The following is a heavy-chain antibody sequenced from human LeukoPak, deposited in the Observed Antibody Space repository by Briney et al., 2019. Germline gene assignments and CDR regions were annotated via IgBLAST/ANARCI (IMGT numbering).Heavy chain of an antibody. J-gene: IGHJ4*02. V-gene: IGHV3-21*01. CDR2: ISSSSSYI. Sequence: GGSLRLSCAASGFTFSSYSMNWVRQAPGKGLEWVSSISSSSSYIYYADSVKGRFTISRDNAKNSLYLQMNGLRAEDTAVYYCASMNDYGDHDYWGQGTLVTVSS. CDR1: GFTFSSYS. D-gene: IGHD4-17*01. CDR3: ASMNDYGDHDY.